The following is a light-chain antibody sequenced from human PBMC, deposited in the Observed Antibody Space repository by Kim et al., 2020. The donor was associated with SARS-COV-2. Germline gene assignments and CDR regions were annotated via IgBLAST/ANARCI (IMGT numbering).Light chain of an antibody. J-gene: IGLJ2*01. CDR3: SSYAGSNVV. V-gene: IGLV2-8*01. CDR2: EVS. CDR1: NSVVGGYNY. Sequence: GQSVTSSFTGTNSVVGGYNYVSWYQQHPGRAPKLMVYEVSKRPSGVPDRFSGSKSGNTASLTVSGLQAEDEADYYCSSYAGSNVVFGGGTQLTVL.